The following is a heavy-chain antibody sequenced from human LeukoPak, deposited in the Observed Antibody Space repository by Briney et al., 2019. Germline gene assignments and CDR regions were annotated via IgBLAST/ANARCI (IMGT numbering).Heavy chain of an antibody. CDR1: GYTFTGYY. Sequence: ASVKVSCKASGYTFTGYYMHWVRQAPGQGLEWMGIINPSGGSTSYAQKFQGRVTMTRDMSTSTVYMELSSLRSEDTAVYYCASRGYSSGWFDYWGQGTLVTVSS. CDR3: ASRGYSSGWFDY. V-gene: IGHV1-46*01. D-gene: IGHD6-19*01. CDR2: INPSGGST. J-gene: IGHJ4*02.